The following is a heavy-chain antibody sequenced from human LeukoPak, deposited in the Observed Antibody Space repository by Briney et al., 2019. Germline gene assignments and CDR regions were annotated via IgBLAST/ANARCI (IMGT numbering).Heavy chain of an antibody. CDR3: ATAPVIASFDY. CDR1: GYTFTDYY. CDR2: VDPEDGET. J-gene: IGHJ4*02. D-gene: IGHD3-22*01. V-gene: IGHV1-69-2*01. Sequence: GASVKVSCKVSGYTFTDYYMHWVQQAPGKGLAWMGLVDPEDGETIYAEKFQGRVTITAHTSTDTAYIELSSLRSEDTAVYYCATAPVIASFDYWGQGTLVTVSS.